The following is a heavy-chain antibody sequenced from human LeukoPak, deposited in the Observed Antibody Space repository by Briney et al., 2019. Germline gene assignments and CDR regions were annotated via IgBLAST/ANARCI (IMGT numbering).Heavy chain of an antibody. CDR1: GFTFSDYY. J-gene: IGHJ6*02. V-gene: IGHV3-23*01. Sequence: GGSLRLSCAASGFTFSDYYMSWIRQAPGKGLEWVSAISGSGGSTYYADSVKGRFTISRDNSKNTLYLQMNSLRAEDTAVYYCAKGVIINPYYYYGMDVWGQGTTVTVSS. CDR2: ISGSGGST. CDR3: AKGVIINPYYYYGMDV. D-gene: IGHD3-10*01.